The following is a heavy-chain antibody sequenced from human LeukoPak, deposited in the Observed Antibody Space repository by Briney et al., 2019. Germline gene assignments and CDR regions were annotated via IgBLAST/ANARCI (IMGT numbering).Heavy chain of an antibody. CDR3: AKGAGPPWFDP. Sequence: PSETLSLTCTVSGGSISGYYWTWIRQPPGKGLEWIGYVFYIGSTNYNPSLTSRVTISIDTSKNQLSMQLNSVTAADTAVYYCAKGAGPPWFDPWGQGTLVTVSS. J-gene: IGHJ5*02. CDR1: GGSISGYY. V-gene: IGHV4-59*08. CDR2: VFYIGST. D-gene: IGHD6-19*01.